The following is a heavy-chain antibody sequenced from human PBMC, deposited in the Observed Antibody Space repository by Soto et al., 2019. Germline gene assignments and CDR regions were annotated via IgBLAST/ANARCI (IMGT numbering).Heavy chain of an antibody. J-gene: IGHJ6*02. CDR1: GYTFTSYG. CDR3: ARDFWHSSPTYYYYYYGMDV. V-gene: IGHV1-18*01. Sequence: ASVKVSCKASGYTFTSYGISWVRQAPGQGLEWMGWISAYNGNTNYAQKLQGRVTMTTDTSTSTAYMELRSLRSDATAVYYCARDFWHSSPTYYYYYYGMDVWGQGTTVTVSS. D-gene: IGHD3-3*01. CDR2: ISAYNGNT.